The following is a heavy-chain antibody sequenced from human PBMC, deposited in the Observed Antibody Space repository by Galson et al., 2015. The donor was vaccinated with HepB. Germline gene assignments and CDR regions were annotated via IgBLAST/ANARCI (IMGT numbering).Heavy chain of an antibody. Sequence: ETLSLTCTVSGYSISSGYYWGWIRQPPGKGLEWIGSIYYSGSTYYNPSLKSRVTISVDTSKNQFSLKLSSVTAADTAVYYCARDFPNGVCHHWGQGTLVTVSS. J-gene: IGHJ4*02. D-gene: IGHD2-8*01. V-gene: IGHV4-38-2*02. CDR3: ARDFPNGVCHH. CDR1: GYSISSGYY. CDR2: IYYSGST.